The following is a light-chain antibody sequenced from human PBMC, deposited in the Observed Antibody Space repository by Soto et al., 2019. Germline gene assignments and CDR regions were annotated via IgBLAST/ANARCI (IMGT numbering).Light chain of an antibody. V-gene: IGLV2-11*01. Sequence: QSALTQPPSVSGSPGQSVTISCTGTSSGVGGYDYVSWYQQRPGNAPKLLIYDVTKRPSGVPDRFSGSKSGNTASLTISGLQAEDEADFYCCSYGGSFPYVFGTGTKSPS. CDR3: CSYGGSFPYV. J-gene: IGLJ1*01. CDR1: SSGVGGYDY. CDR2: DVT.